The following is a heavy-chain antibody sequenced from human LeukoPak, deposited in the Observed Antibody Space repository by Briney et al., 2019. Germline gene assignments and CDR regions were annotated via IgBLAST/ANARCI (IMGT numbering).Heavy chain of an antibody. D-gene: IGHD1-1*01. CDR3: ARLENYYYYMDV. J-gene: IGHJ6*03. V-gene: IGHV4-4*09. Sequence: SETLSLTCTVSGGSISSYYWSWIRQPPGKGLEWIGYIYTSGSTNYNPSLKSRVTISVDTSKNQFSLKLGSVTAADTAVYYCARLENYYYYMDVWGKGTTVTVSS. CDR2: IYTSGST. CDR1: GGSISSYY.